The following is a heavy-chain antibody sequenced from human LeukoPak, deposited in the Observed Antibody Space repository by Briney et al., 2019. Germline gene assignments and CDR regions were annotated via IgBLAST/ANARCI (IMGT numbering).Heavy chain of an antibody. V-gene: IGHV1-18*01. CDR2: ISAYNGNT. Sequence: ASVKVSCKASGYTFTSYGVSWVRQAPGQGLEWMGWISAYNGNTNYAQKLQGRVTMTTGTSTSTAYMELRSLRSDDTAVYYCARVTPAAVPFDYWGQGTLVTVSS. CDR1: GYTFTSYG. CDR3: ARVTPAAVPFDY. D-gene: IGHD2-2*01. J-gene: IGHJ4*02.